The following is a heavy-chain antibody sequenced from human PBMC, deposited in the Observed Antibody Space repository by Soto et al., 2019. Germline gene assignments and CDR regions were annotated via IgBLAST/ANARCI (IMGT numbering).Heavy chain of an antibody. CDR2: IYPGDSDT. J-gene: IGHJ6*02. Sequence: GESLKISCKGSGYSFTSYWIGWVRQMPGKGLEWMGIIYPGDSDTRYSPSFQGQVTISADKSISTAYLQWSSLKASDTAMYYCATQTDKIQGDYYYYYGMDVWVQGTTVTVSS. D-gene: IGHD2-15*01. CDR1: GYSFTSYW. V-gene: IGHV5-51*01. CDR3: ATQTDKIQGDYYYYYGMDV.